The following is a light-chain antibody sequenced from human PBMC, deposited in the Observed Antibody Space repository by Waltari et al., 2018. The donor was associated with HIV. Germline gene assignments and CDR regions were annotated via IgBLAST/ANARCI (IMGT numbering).Light chain of an antibody. CDR2: DVI. Sequence: QSALTQPPSASGSPGQSVTLSCTGTRSDVGGYNYVSWHQQHPGKAPKLMIYDVIKGPSGVPDRFSGSKSGNTASLTVSGLQPEDEADYYCSSHAGSKVVFGGGTRLTVL. V-gene: IGLV2-8*01. J-gene: IGLJ2*01. CDR1: RSDVGGYNY. CDR3: SSHAGSKVV.